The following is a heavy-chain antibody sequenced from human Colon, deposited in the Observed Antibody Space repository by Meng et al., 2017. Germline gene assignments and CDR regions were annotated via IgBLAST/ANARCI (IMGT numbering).Heavy chain of an antibody. CDR1: GFTFSTYY. CDR3: ARPGFYCSGMDV. D-gene: IGHD6-19*01. J-gene: IGHJ6*02. Sequence: GESLKISCAASGFTFSTYYMSWVRQAPGKGLEWVATISRNRGDKYYVDSVKGRFTISRSNSKNSLYLEMISLRAEDTAVYYCARPGFYCSGMDVWGQGTMVTVSS. V-gene: IGHV3-7*01. CDR2: ISRNRGDK.